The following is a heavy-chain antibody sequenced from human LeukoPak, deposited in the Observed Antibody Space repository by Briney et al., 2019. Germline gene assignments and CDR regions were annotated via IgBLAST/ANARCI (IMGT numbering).Heavy chain of an antibody. CDR3: ARRISGAWFDP. J-gene: IGHJ5*02. V-gene: IGHV4-38-2*02. CDR1: GFFFSNGYY. D-gene: IGHD2-15*01. CDR2: INHSGST. Sequence: SETLSLTCSVSGFFFSNGYYWGWIRQPPGEGLDWIGIINHSGSTYYNPSLKSRCTMSVDTSKNQFSLKLSSVTAADTALYYCARRISGAWFDPWGQGTLVTVSS.